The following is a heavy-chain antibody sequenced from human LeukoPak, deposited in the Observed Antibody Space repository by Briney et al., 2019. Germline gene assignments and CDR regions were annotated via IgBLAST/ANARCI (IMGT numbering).Heavy chain of an antibody. CDR2: IIPIFGIA. J-gene: IGHJ4*02. CDR1: GGTFSSYA. CDR3: ARDLPRGAYYDSSGPFDY. D-gene: IGHD3-22*01. Sequence: SVKVSCKASGGTFSSYAISWVRQAPGKGLEWMGRIIPIFGIANYAQKFQGRVTITADKSTSTAYMELSSLRSEDTAVYYCARDLPRGAYYDSSGPFDYWGQGTLVTVSS. V-gene: IGHV1-69*04.